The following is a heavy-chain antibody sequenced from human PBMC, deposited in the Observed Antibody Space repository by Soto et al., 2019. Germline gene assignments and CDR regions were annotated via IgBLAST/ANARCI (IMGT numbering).Heavy chain of an antibody. CDR1: GGSFSGYY. D-gene: IGHD6-13*01. Sequence: SETLSLTCAVYGGSFSGYYWSWVRQPPGKGLEWIGEINHRGSANYNPSIKSRVTISVDTSKNQFSLRLSSVTAADTAVYYCAGGGAARGSTPLLDSWGRGPLVTVS. J-gene: IGHJ4*02. CDR2: INHRGSA. V-gene: IGHV4-34*01. CDR3: AGGGAARGSTPLLDS.